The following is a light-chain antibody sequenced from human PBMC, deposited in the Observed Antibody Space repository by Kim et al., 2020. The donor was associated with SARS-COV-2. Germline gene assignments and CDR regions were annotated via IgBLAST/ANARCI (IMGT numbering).Light chain of an antibody. CDR3: QQRSIWPLT. CDR1: QSVVTY. Sequence: EIVVTQSPATLSLSPGERATLSCRASQSVVTYLAWYQQKPGQAPRLLIHSASNRATGIPARFSGSGSGTDFTLTISSLEPEDFAVYYCQQRSIWPLTFGGGTKVDIK. CDR2: SAS. J-gene: IGKJ4*01. V-gene: IGKV3-11*01.